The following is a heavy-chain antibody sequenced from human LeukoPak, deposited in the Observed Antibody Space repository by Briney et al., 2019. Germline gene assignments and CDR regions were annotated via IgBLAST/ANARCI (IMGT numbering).Heavy chain of an antibody. CDR1: GFTFSDLY. CDR3: ARQYSSGWYAYFDL. J-gene: IGHJ4*02. V-gene: IGHV3-11*01. Sequence: KPGGSLRLSCAASGFTFSDLYFNWIRQVPGKGLEWVSYISRGGNTVYYAESVKGRFTISRDNAKTSLYLQMNSLRAEDTAVYYCARQYSSGWYAYFDLWGQGTLVTVSS. D-gene: IGHD6-13*01. CDR2: ISRGGNTV.